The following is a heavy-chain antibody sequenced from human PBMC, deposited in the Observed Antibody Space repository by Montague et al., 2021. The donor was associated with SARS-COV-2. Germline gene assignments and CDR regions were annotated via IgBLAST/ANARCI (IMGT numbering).Heavy chain of an antibody. J-gene: IGHJ5*02. CDR3: ARATSVRGAVNWFDP. D-gene: IGHD3-10*01. V-gene: IGHV4-59*01. Sequence: SETLSLTCTVSGGSISSYYWNWIRQPPGKGLEWIAYINYSGGTNYNPSLKSRVTISVDTSKNHFSLQLRSVTPADTAVYFCARATSVRGAVNWFDPWGQGTPVTVSS. CDR1: GGSISSYY. CDR2: INYSGGT.